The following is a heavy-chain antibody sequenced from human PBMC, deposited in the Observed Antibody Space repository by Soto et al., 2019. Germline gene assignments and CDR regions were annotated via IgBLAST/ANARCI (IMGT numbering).Heavy chain of an antibody. CDR3: ARVGGVSVLLWFGELFFDY. D-gene: IGHD3-10*01. V-gene: IGHV3-7*01. Sequence: GGSLRLSCAASGFTFSSYWMSWVRQAPGKGLDWVANIKQDGSEKYYVDSVKGRFTISRGNAKNSLYLQMNSLRAEDTAVYYCARVGGVSVLLWFGELFFDYWGQGTLVTVSS. J-gene: IGHJ4*02. CDR1: GFTFSSYW. CDR2: IKQDGSEK.